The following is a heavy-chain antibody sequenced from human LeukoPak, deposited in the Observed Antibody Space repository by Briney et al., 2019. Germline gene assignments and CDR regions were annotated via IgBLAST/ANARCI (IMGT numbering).Heavy chain of an antibody. J-gene: IGHJ4*02. D-gene: IGHD1-26*01. Sequence: GGSLRPSCAASGFTFSSYGMHWVRQAPGKGLEWVAIIRFDGSNIHYADSVKGRFTISRDNSKNTLYLQMNSLRAEDTAVYYCVRDGVGATTYFGYFDHWGQGNLVTVSS. CDR3: VRDGVGATTYFGYFDH. CDR1: GFTFSSYG. V-gene: IGHV3-33*08. CDR2: IRFDGSNI.